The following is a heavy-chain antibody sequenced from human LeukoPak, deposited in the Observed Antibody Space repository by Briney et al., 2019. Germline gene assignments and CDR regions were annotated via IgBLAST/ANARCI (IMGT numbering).Heavy chain of an antibody. CDR3: VRGITAFGVPGATYYFDY. J-gene: IGHJ4*02. CDR2: ISGSGST. CDR1: GFTFSQFA. D-gene: IGHD3-3*01. V-gene: IGHV3-23*01. Sequence: GGSLRLSCTASGFTFSQFAMNWVRQTPGKGLEWVPVISGSGSTYYADSVRGRFTISRDNSKHTVSLQMNALRAEDTAVYYCVRGITAFGVPGATYYFDYWGQGTLVTVSS.